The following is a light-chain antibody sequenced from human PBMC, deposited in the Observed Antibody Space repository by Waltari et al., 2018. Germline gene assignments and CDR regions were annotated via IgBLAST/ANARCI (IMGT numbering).Light chain of an antibody. CDR2: GAS. J-gene: IGKJ1*01. Sequence: EVVLTQSPGTLSLSPGERATLACRASQSGGTSLAWYQQKPGQAPRLLIYGASRRAPGIPDRFSGSGSGTDFSLTISRLEPEDFAVYYCQHYVRLPATFGQGTKVEV. CDR1: QSGGTS. V-gene: IGKV3-20*01. CDR3: QHYVRLPAT.